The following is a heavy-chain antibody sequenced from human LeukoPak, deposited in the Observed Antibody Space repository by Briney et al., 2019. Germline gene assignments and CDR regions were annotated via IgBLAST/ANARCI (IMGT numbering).Heavy chain of an antibody. CDR2: IYYSGST. D-gene: IGHD3-10*01. Sequence: SETLSLTCTVSGGSISSYYWSWIRQPPGKGLEWIGYIYYSGSTNYNPSLKSRVTISVDTSKNQFSLKLSSVTAADTAVYYCASSGPSMVRGVRALDYWGQGTLVTVSS. V-gene: IGHV4-59*08. CDR3: ASSGPSMVRGVRALDY. CDR1: GGSISSYY. J-gene: IGHJ4*02.